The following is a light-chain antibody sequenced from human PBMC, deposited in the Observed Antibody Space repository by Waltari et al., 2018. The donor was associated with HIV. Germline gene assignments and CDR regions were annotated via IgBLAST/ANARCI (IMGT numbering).Light chain of an antibody. V-gene: IGKV2-30*01. CDR2: KCS. CDR3: MQHPHRPRT. CDR1: RSLLSGDGVTY. J-gene: IGKJ1*01. Sequence: DVLLTQSPLSLPVPLGRPASLPCQSDRSLLSGDGVTYLRWFQQRPGQPPRRLFSKCSGRDSGVPDRFRSRWSGSNFTLAIGVVEAEDVATYFCMQHPHRPRTFGPGTKLVI.